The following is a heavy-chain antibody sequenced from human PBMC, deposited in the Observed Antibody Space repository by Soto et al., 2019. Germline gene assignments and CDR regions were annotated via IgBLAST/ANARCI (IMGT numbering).Heavy chain of an antibody. CDR3: ARDWEYYYDSSGYYPRRNYYYYGMDV. CDR1: GGTFSSYA. Sequence: SVKVSCKASGGTFSSYAISWVRQAPGQGLEWMGGIIPIFGTANYAQKFQGRVTITADESTSTAYMELSSLRSEGTAVYYCARDWEYYYDSSGYYPRRNYYYYGMDVWGQGTTVTVSS. V-gene: IGHV1-69*13. CDR2: IIPIFGTA. J-gene: IGHJ6*02. D-gene: IGHD3-22*01.